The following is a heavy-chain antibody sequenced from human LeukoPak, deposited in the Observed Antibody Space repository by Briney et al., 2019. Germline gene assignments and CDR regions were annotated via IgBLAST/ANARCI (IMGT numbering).Heavy chain of an antibody. J-gene: IGHJ4*02. V-gene: IGHV1-8*03. D-gene: IGHD3-10*01. CDR3: ASGYGSGSYYQPSVTQESYYFDY. CDR1: GYTFTSYD. CDR2: MNPNSGNT. Sequence: ASVKVSCKASGYTFTSYDINWVRQATGQGLEWMGWMNPNSGNTGYAQKFQGRVTITRNTSISTAYMELSSLRSEDTAVYYCASGYGSGSYYQPSVTQESYYFDYWGQGTLVTVSS.